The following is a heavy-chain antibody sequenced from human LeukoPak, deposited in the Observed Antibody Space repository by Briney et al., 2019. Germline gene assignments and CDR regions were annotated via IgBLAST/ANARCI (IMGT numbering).Heavy chain of an antibody. CDR1: GGSISSYY. CDR3: ARGDSSSWYKVDYFDY. J-gene: IGHJ4*02. CDR2: IYYSGST. D-gene: IGHD6-13*01. Sequence: TSETLSLTCTVSGGSISSYYWSWIRQPPGKGLEWIGYIYYSGSTNYNPSLKSRVTISVDTSKNQFSLKLSSVTAADTAVYYCARGDSSSWYKVDYFDYWGQGTLVTVSS. V-gene: IGHV4-59*01.